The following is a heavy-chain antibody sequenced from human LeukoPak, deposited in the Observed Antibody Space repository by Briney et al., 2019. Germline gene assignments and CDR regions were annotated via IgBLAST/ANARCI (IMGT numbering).Heavy chain of an antibody. CDR3: ARRVWFAELSTWLFDY. Sequence: SETLSLTCAVYGGSFSDYYWSWIRQSPGKGLEWIGEINDSANSNYNPSLKSRVTISVDTSKNQFSLKVNSVTAADTAVYYCARRVWFAELSTWLFDYWGQGSLVLVSS. CDR2: INDSANS. J-gene: IGHJ4*02. V-gene: IGHV4-34*01. D-gene: IGHD3-10*01. CDR1: GGSFSDYY.